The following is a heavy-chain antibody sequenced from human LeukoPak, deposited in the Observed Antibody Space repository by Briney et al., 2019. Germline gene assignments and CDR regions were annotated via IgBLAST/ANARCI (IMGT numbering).Heavy chain of an antibody. V-gene: IGHV3-30*03. CDR2: ISYDGSNK. J-gene: IGHJ4*02. Sequence: GGSLRLSCAASGFTFSSYGMHWVRQAPGKGLEWVVVISYDGSNKYYADSVKGRFTISRDNSKNTLYLQMNSLRAEDTAVYYCATPAGSYGRSGGDYFDYWGQGTLVTVSS. CDR1: GFTFSSYG. CDR3: ATPAGSYGRSGGDYFDY. D-gene: IGHD1-26*01.